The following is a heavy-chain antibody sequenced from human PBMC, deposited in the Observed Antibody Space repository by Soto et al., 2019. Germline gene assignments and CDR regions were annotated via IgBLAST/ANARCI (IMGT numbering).Heavy chain of an antibody. D-gene: IGHD2-21*01. V-gene: IGHV3-23*01. J-gene: IGHJ5*02. CDR3: AKGVIDCGANA. CDR1: GFKFRNSP. Sequence: PGESLRPSSTNSGFKFRNSPLSGLRQAPGLGLEYVSSITSSGEKTFYADSVKGRFTISRDNSKGILHLQMNSLRAEDTAIYHCAKGVIDCGANAWGQGTEVTVSS. CDR2: ITSSGEKT.